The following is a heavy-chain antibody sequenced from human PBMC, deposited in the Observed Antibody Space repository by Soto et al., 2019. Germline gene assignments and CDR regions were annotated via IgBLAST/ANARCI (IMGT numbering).Heavy chain of an antibody. CDR2: ISYDGSNK. J-gene: IGHJ4*02. CDR3: ARWGLTFDY. CDR1: GFTFSSYA. Sequence: QVQLVESGGGVVQPGRSLRLSCAASGFTFSSYAMHWVRQAPGKGLEWVAVISYDGSNKYYADSVKGRFTISRDNSKNTLYLQMNSLRAEDTAVYYCARWGLTFDYWGQGTLVTVSS. D-gene: IGHD1-26*01. V-gene: IGHV3-30-3*01.